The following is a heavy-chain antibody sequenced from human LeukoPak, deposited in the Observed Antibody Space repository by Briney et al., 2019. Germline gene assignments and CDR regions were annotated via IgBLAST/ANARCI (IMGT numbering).Heavy chain of an antibody. CDR3: AKSGLNRFDY. Sequence: GGSLRLSCAASGFTFSSYAMSWVRQAPGKGLEWVSAISGGGSTYYADSVKGRFTISRDNSKNTLYLQMNSLRPEDTAVYYCAKSGLNRFDYWGQGTLVTVSS. CDR1: GFTFSSYA. D-gene: IGHD2-15*01. V-gene: IGHV3-23*01. J-gene: IGHJ4*02. CDR2: ISGGGST.